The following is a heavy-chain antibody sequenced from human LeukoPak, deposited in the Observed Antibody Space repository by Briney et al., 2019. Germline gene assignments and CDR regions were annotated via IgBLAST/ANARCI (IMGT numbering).Heavy chain of an antibody. J-gene: IGHJ2*01. CDR3: ARHDWREFFDL. Sequence: SETLSLTCTVSGGSISSFYWSWIRRPPGKGLEWIGYIFSSGTTNYNPSLESRVTMSVDTSKNQFSLRLSSVTAADTAVYYCARHDWREFFDLWGRGTLVTVSS. D-gene: IGHD2-21*01. CDR2: IFSSGTT. V-gene: IGHV4-59*08. CDR1: GGSISSFY.